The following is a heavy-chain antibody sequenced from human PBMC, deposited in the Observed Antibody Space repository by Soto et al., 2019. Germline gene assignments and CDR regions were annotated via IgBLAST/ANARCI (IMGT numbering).Heavy chain of an antibody. D-gene: IGHD2-15*01. CDR2: INPNSGGT. V-gene: IGHV1-2*04. Sequence: GASVKVSCKASGYTFTGYYMHWVRQAPGQGLERMGWINPNSGGTNYAQKFQGWVTMTRDTSISTAYMELSRLRSDDTAVYYCARSLGYCSGGSCYPDAFDIWGQGTMVTVSS. J-gene: IGHJ3*02. CDR3: ARSLGYCSGGSCYPDAFDI. CDR1: GYTFTGYY.